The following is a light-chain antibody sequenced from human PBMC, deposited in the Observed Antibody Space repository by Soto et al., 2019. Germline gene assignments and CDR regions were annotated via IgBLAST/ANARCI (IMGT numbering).Light chain of an antibody. J-gene: IGKJ2*01. Sequence: EIVLTQSPGTLSLSPGERATLSGRASQSVRSNYLAWYQQKPGQAPRLLIYGASSRATGIPDRFSGTGSGTDFTLTISRLEPEDFAVYYCQQYGRSPYTFGQGTKLEIK. CDR1: QSVRSNY. CDR3: QQYGRSPYT. V-gene: IGKV3-20*01. CDR2: GAS.